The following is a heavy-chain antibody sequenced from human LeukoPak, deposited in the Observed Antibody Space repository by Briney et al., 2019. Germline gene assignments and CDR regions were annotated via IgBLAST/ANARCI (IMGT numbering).Heavy chain of an antibody. CDR1: GFTFSSYA. D-gene: IGHD4-17*01. CDR2: ISGSGGST. Sequence: SGGSLRLSCAASGFTFSSYAMSWVRQAPGKGLEWVSAISGSGGSTYDADSVKGRFTISRDNSKNTLYLQMNSLRAEDTAVYYCARVDLRYGAIDPWGQGTLVTVSS. V-gene: IGHV3-23*01. CDR3: ARVDLRYGAIDP. J-gene: IGHJ5*02.